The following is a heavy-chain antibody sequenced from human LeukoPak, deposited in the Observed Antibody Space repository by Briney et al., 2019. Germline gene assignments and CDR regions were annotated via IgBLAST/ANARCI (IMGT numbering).Heavy chain of an antibody. V-gene: IGHV3-74*01. CDR1: GFFFDDFA. J-gene: IGHJ3*02. D-gene: IGHD6-25*01. Sequence: GGSLRLSCAASGFFFDDFAMSWVRQAPGKGLVWVSRINSDGSRTTYADSVKGRFTISRDNAKNTLYLQMNSLRAEDTAVYYCARVGARLGAFDIWGQGTMVTVSS. CDR2: INSDGSRT. CDR3: ARVGARLGAFDI.